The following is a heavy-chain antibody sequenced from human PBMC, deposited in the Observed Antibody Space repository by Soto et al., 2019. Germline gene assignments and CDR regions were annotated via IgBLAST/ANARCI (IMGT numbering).Heavy chain of an antibody. CDR1: GFTFSNSR. D-gene: IGHD3-9*01. Sequence: GGSLRLSCAASGFTFSNSRMNWVRQAPGKGLEWVAGIFPGGSTYYANSVKGRFTISRDHSQSSVFLQMSSLRDEDTAVYYCAKDRQPDGIWTFDLWGQGTLVTVSS. V-gene: IGHV3-23*03. CDR2: IFPGGST. CDR3: AKDRQPDGIWTFDL. J-gene: IGHJ4*02.